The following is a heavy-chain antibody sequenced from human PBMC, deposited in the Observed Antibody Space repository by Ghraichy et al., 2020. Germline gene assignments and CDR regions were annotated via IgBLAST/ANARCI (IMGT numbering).Heavy chain of an antibody. V-gene: IGHV3-48*02. D-gene: IGHD3-3*01. CDR3: ARGGTIFGVVIYDLDY. CDR2: ISSSSSTI. J-gene: IGHJ4*02. Sequence: GGSLRLSCAASGFTFSSYSMNWVRQAPGKGLEWVSYISSSSSTIYYADSVKGRFTISRDNAKNSLYLQMNSLRDEDTAVYYCARGGTIFGVVIYDLDYWGQGTLVTVSS. CDR1: GFTFSSYS.